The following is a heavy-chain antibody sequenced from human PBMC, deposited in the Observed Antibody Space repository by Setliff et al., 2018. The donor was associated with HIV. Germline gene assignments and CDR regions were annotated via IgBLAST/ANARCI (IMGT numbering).Heavy chain of an antibody. Sequence: PSETLSLTCAVSGGSISSGGYSWSWIRQPPGKGLEWIGYIYHSGSTNYNPSLKSRVTISVDTSKNQLSLRLSSVTAADTAVYYCARAGRYSSGWAPFDCWGQGTLVTVSS. CDR1: GGSISSGGYS. D-gene: IGHD6-19*01. CDR2: IYHSGST. J-gene: IGHJ4*02. CDR3: ARAGRYSSGWAPFDC. V-gene: IGHV4-30-2*01.